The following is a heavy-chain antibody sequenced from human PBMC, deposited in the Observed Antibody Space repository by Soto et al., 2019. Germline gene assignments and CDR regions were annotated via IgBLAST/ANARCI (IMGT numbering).Heavy chain of an antibody. J-gene: IGHJ4*02. CDR2: IWYDGSNK. D-gene: IGHD3-22*01. V-gene: IGHV3-33*01. CDR1: GFTFSSYG. Sequence: GGSLRLSCAASGFTFSSYGMHWVRQAPGKGLEWVAVIWYDGSNKYYADSVKGRFTISRDNSKNTLYLQMNSLRAEDTAVYYCARDPNYYDSSGYPDYWGQGTLVTVSS. CDR3: ARDPNYYDSSGYPDY.